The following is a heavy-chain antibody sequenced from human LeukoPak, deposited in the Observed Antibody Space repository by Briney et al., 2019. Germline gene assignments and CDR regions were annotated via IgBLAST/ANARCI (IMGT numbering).Heavy chain of an antibody. CDR2: IRYDGSNK. Sequence: GGSLRLSCAASGFTFSSYGMHWVRQAPGKGLEWVAFIRYDGSNKYYADSVKGRFTISRYNSKNTLYLQMNSLRAEDTAVYYCAKGRGYSGYESFDYWGQGTLVTVSS. CDR1: GFTFSSYG. CDR3: AKGRGYSGYESFDY. D-gene: IGHD5-12*01. J-gene: IGHJ4*02. V-gene: IGHV3-30*02.